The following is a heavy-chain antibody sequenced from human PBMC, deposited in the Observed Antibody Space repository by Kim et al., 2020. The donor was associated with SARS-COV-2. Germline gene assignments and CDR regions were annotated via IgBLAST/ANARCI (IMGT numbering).Heavy chain of an antibody. CDR2: SDGSNK. V-gene: IGHV3-33*06. J-gene: IGHJ4*02. Sequence: SDGSNKYYADSVKGRFTISRDNSKNMLFLQMNSLSAEDTAVYYCANFESWGQGTLVTVSS. CDR3: ANFES.